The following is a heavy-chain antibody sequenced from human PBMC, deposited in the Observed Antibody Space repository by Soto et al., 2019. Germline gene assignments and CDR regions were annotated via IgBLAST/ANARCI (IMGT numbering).Heavy chain of an antibody. CDR2: IYYSGST. CDR1: GGSISSYY. Sequence: SETLSLTCTVSGGSISSYYWSWIRQPPGKGLEWIGYIYYSGSTNYNPSLKSRVTISVDTSKNQFSLKLSSVTAADTAVYYCARDSKRGYSGYDKLDYWGQGTLVTVSS. CDR3: ARDSKRGYSGYDKLDY. V-gene: IGHV4-59*01. D-gene: IGHD5-12*01. J-gene: IGHJ4*02.